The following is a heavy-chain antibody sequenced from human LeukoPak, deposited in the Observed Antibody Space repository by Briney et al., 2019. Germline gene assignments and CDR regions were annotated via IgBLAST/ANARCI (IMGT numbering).Heavy chain of an antibody. Sequence: SVKVSCKASGGTFSSYAISWVRQAPGQGLEWMGGIIPIFGTANYAQKFQGRVTITTDESTSTAYMELSSLRSEDTAVYYCASSYCSSTSCYIDYWGQGTLVTVSS. V-gene: IGHV1-69*05. D-gene: IGHD2-2*02. CDR3: ASSYCSSTSCYIDY. CDR2: IIPIFGTA. CDR1: GGTFSSYA. J-gene: IGHJ4*02.